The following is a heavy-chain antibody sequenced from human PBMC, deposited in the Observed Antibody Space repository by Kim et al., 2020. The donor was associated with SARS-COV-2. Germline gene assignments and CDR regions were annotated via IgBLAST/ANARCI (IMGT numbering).Heavy chain of an antibody. CDR3: ARGPATLGPYYFDY. V-gene: IGHV4-59*09. Sequence: NPTLKSRVTTSVDTSKNQFSLKLSSVPAADTAVYYCARGPATLGPYYFDYWGQGTLVTVSS. D-gene: IGHD3-16*01. J-gene: IGHJ4*02.